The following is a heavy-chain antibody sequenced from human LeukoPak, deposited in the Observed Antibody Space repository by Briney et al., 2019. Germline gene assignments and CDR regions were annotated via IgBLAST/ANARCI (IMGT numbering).Heavy chain of an antibody. J-gene: IGHJ4*02. CDR3: ARADISAIASSGWYGFDY. CDR2: ISAYNGNT. CDR1: GYTFNSYG. V-gene: IGHV1-18*01. D-gene: IGHD6-19*01. Sequence: GASVKVSCKASGYTFNSYGISWVRQAPGQGLEWMGWISAYNGNTNYAQKVQGRVTMTTDTSTSTAYMELRSLRSDDTAVYYCARADISAIASSGWYGFDYWGQGTLVTVSS.